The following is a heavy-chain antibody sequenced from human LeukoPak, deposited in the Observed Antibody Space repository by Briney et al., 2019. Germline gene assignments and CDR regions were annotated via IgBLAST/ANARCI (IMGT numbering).Heavy chain of an antibody. CDR3: ARALQIYDLPHEAAFYFDY. V-gene: IGHV4-4*02. D-gene: IGHD5/OR15-5a*01. CDR2: IYHSGST. J-gene: IGHJ4*02. CDR1: GGSISSSNW. Sequence: PSETLSLTCAVSGGSISSSNWWSWVRQPPGKGLEWIGEIYHSGSTNYNPSLKSRVTISVDKSKNQFSLKLSSVTAADTAVYYCARALQIYDLPHEAAFYFDYWGQGTLVTVSS.